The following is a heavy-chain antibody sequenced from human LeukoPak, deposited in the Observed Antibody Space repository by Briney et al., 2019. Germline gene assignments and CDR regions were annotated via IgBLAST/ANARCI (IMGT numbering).Heavy chain of an antibody. CDR3: AKDVSWNWFDP. V-gene: IGHV3-30*18. Sequence: LPGGSLRLSCAASGFTFGTYAMHWVRQAPGKGLEWVAVISYDGSNKYYADSVKGRFTISRDNSKNTLYLQMNTLRAEDTAVYYCAKDVSWNWFDPWGQGTLVTVSS. CDR1: GFTFGTYA. CDR2: ISYDGSNK. J-gene: IGHJ5*02.